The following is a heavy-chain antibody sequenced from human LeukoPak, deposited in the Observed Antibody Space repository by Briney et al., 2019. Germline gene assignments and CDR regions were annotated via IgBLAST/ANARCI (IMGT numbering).Heavy chain of an antibody. Sequence: GESLKISCKGSGYIFPSHWIGWVRHIPGKGLEWMGIIYPGDSNTRYSPSFQGQVTISADKSISTAYLQWSSLKASDTAIYYCARRLDGGKAFDYWGQGALITISS. V-gene: IGHV5-51*01. D-gene: IGHD4-23*01. CDR1: GYIFPSHW. CDR2: IYPGDSNT. J-gene: IGHJ4*02. CDR3: ARRLDGGKAFDY.